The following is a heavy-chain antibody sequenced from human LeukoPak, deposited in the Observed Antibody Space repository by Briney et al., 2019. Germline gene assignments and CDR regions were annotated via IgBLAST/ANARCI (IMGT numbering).Heavy chain of an antibody. V-gene: IGHV3-23*01. CDR1: GFTFSSYA. Sequence: GGSLRLSCAASGFTFSSYAMSWVRQAPGKGLEWVPAISGSGGSTYYADSVKGRFTISRDNSKNTLYLQMNSLRAEDTAVYYCARQYYDYVWGSYRTGEFDYWGQGTLVTVSS. CDR2: ISGSGGST. J-gene: IGHJ4*02. CDR3: ARQYYDYVWGSYRTGEFDY. D-gene: IGHD3-16*02.